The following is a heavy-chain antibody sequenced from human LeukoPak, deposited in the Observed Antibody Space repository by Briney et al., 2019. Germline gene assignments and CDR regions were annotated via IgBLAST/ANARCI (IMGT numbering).Heavy chain of an antibody. V-gene: IGHV3-21*01. CDR3: AKGSVETAMVNGLWYFDL. D-gene: IGHD5-18*01. Sequence: SGGSLSLSCAASRFTFSDYSMNWVRQAPGKGLEWVSSISSGSTFVYYAGSVKGRFTISRDNAKNSLYLQMSSLRADDAAVYFCAKGSVETAMVNGLWYFDLWGRGTLVTVSS. J-gene: IGHJ2*01. CDR2: ISSGSTFV. CDR1: RFTFSDYS.